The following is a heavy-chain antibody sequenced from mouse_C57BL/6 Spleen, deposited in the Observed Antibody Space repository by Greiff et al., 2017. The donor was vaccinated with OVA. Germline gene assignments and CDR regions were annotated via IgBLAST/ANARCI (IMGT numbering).Heavy chain of an antibody. CDR2: INYDGSST. D-gene: IGHD1-1*01. CDR1: GFTFSDYY. CDR3: ARDGGSSSLAY. V-gene: IGHV5-16*01. J-gene: IGHJ3*01. Sequence: EVKLMESEGGLVQPGSSMKLSCTASGFTFSDYYMAWVRQVPEKGLEWVANINYDGSSTYYLDSLKSRFIISRDNAKNILYLQMSSLKSEDTATNYCARDGGSSSLAYWGQGTLVTVSA.